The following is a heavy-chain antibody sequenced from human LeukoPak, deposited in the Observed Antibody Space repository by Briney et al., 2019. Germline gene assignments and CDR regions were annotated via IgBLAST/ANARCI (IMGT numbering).Heavy chain of an antibody. V-gene: IGHV4-61*02. CDR2: IYTSGST. CDR3: ARAYYDFWSSFDY. Sequence: PSETLSLTCTVSGGSISSGSYYWSWIRQPAGKGVEWIGRIYTSGSTNYNPSLKSRVTISVDTSKNQFSLKLSSVTAADTAVYYCARAYYDFWSSFDYWGQGTLVTVSS. CDR1: GGSISSGSYY. D-gene: IGHD3-3*01. J-gene: IGHJ4*02.